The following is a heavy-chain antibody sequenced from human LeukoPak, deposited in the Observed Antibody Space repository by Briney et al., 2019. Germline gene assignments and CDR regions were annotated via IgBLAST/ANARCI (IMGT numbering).Heavy chain of an antibody. Sequence: GGSLRLSCAASGFTFSSYGMHWVRQAPGKGLEWVAFIRYDGSNKYYADSVKGRFTISRDNSKNTLYLQMYSLRAEDTAVYYCAKDLRGSSGWYEPFDYWGQGTLVTVSS. J-gene: IGHJ4*02. CDR3: AKDLRGSSGWYEPFDY. CDR2: IRYDGSNK. CDR1: GFTFSSYG. D-gene: IGHD6-19*01. V-gene: IGHV3-30*02.